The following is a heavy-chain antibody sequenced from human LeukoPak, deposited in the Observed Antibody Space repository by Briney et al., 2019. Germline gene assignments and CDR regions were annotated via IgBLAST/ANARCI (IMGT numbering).Heavy chain of an antibody. V-gene: IGHV1-2*02. CDR1: GYTFTDFY. J-gene: IGHJ4*02. Sequence: ASVKVSCKASGYTFTDFYIHWVRQAPGQGLEWLGWINPAIGGTKYAQKFQDRITMTRDPSISTAYIDLGSLTSDDTAVYFCARGSYNTGGAYDVWGQGTLVTVSS. CDR2: INPAIGGT. CDR3: ARGSYNTGGAYDV. D-gene: IGHD2-8*02.